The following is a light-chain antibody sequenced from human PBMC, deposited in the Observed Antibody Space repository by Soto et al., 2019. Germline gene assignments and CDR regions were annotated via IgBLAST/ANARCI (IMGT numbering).Light chain of an antibody. V-gene: IGKV3-15*01. CDR2: GAS. J-gene: IGKJ1*01. CDR1: QSVSSN. CDR3: QQYNNWPPT. Sequence: EIVVTHTHSTLSTPQSPTATNSWRASQSVSSNVAWYQQKPGQAPRLLIYGASTRATGIPARFSGSGSGTEFTLTISSLQSEDFAVYYCQQYNNWPPTFGQGTKVDIK.